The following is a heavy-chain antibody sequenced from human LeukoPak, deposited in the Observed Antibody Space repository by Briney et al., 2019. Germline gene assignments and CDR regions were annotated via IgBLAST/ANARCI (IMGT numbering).Heavy chain of an antibody. D-gene: IGHD3-9*01. CDR2: ISSSSSTI. J-gene: IGHJ4*02. CDR1: GFTFSSYS. V-gene: IGHV3-48*01. CDR3: ARGARGYFDWLFSGDY. Sequence: SGGSLRLSCAASGFTFSSYSMNWVRQAPGKGLEWVSYISSSSSTIYYADSVKGRFTISRDNAKNSLYLQMNSLRAEDAAVYYCARGARGYFDWLFSGDYWGQGTLVTVSS.